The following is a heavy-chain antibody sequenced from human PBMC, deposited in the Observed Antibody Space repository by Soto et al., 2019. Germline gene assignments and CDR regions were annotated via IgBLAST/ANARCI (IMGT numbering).Heavy chain of an antibody. CDR3: ARNGAEFRNYYDSSAFDI. D-gene: IGHD3-22*01. V-gene: IGHV1-69*13. Sequence: ASVKVSCKASGGTFSSYAISWVRQAPGQGLEWMGGIIPIFGTANYAQKFQGRVTITADESTSTAYMELSSLRSEDTAVYYCARNGAEFRNYYDSSAFDIWGQGTMVTVSS. CDR2: IIPIFGTA. J-gene: IGHJ3*02. CDR1: GGTFSSYA.